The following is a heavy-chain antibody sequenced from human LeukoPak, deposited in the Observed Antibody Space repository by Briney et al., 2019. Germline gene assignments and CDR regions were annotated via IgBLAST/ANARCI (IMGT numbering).Heavy chain of an antibody. V-gene: IGHV3-7*01. CDR1: GFMFSIYW. J-gene: IGHJ5*02. CDR2: IKQDGSEK. D-gene: IGHD1-26*01. Sequence: GGSLRLSCAASGFMFSIYWMTWVRQAPGKGLEWVANIKQDGSEKYYVDSVKGRFTISRDNAKNSLYLQMNSLRAEDTAVYYCARPRVGATGWFDPWGQGTLVTVSS. CDR3: ARPRVGATGWFDP.